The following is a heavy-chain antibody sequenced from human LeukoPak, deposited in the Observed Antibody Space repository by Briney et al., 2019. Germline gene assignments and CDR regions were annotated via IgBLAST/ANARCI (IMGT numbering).Heavy chain of an antibody. J-gene: IGHJ3*02. V-gene: IGHV3-48*01. CDR2: ISSSSSTI. CDR3: ASFGSGSNLDAFDI. CDR1: GFTFSSYS. Sequence: GGSLRLSCAASGFTFSSYSMNWVRQAPGKGLEWVSYISSSSSTIYYADSVKGRFTISRDNAKNSLYLQMNSLRAEDTAVYYCASFGSGSNLDAFDIWGQGTMVTVSS. D-gene: IGHD3-10*01.